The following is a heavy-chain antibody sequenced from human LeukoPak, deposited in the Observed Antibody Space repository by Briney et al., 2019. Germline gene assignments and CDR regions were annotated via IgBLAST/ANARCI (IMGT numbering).Heavy chain of an antibody. V-gene: IGHV3-21*01. CDR2: IGSSSTSI. Sequence: GGPLRLSCAASGFTFNTYSMNWVRQAPGKGLEWVSSIGSSSTSIYYANSVKGRFTISRDNAKNSLYLQMNRLRAEDTAVYYCARECLAPFDLSGQGTMPTVSS. J-gene: IGHJ3*01. CDR3: ARECLAPFDL. D-gene: IGHD5/OR15-5a*01. CDR1: GFTFNTYS.